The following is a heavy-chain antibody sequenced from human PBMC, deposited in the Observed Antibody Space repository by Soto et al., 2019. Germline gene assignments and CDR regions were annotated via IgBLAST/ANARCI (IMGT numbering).Heavy chain of an antibody. V-gene: IGHV1-2*02. CDR2: IKPNSGDT. D-gene: IGHD6-13*01. CDR1: GYTFTGYY. J-gene: IGHJ6*02. Sequence: QVQLVQSGTEVKRPGDSVKVSCKASGYTFTGYYVHWVRQAPGQGLEWMGWIKPNSGDTYLAQRFQGRVPMNRDTSIGTAYMELRGLTSDDTAEYYCAKGGAIVAAGTRVYLYNAMDVWGQVTTVTFSS. CDR3: AKGGAIVAAGTRVYLYNAMDV.